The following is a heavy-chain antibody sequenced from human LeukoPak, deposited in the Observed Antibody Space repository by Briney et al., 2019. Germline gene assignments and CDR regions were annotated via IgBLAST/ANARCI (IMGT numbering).Heavy chain of an antibody. CDR2: IYPGDSDT. J-gene: IGHJ6*02. CDR3: ARTARPSDYYYGMDV. D-gene: IGHD6-6*01. V-gene: IGHV5-51*01. Sequence: GESLKISCQGSGYSFTSYWIGWVRQMPGKGLEWMGIIYPGDSDTRYSPSFQGQVTISADKSISTAYLQWSSLKASDTAVYYCARTARPSDYYYGMDVWGQGTTVTVSS. CDR1: GYSFTSYW.